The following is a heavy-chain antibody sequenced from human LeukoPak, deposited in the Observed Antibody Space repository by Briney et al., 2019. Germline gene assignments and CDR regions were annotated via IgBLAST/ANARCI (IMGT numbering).Heavy chain of an antibody. V-gene: IGHV4-34*01. CDR2: INHSGST. D-gene: IGHD3-3*01. Sequence: PSETLSLTCAVYGGSFSGYYWSWIRRPPGKGLEWIGEINHSGSTNYNPSLRSRVTISVDTSKNQIPLTLSCVTAADTAVYYCARGPFITIFGVVITPRAFDIWGQGTMVTVSS. J-gene: IGHJ3*02. CDR3: ARGPFITIFGVVITPRAFDI. CDR1: GGSFSGYY.